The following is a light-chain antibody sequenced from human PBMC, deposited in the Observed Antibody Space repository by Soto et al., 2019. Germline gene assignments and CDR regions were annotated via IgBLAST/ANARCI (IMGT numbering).Light chain of an antibody. Sequence: QSALTQPPSASGSPGQSVTISCTGTSSDVGGYNYVSWYQQHPGKAPKLMIYEVSERPSGVPDRFSGSKSGNTASLTVSGLQAEDEAAYYCSSYAGSNTVVFGGGTKLTVL. V-gene: IGLV2-8*01. J-gene: IGLJ2*01. CDR1: SSDVGGYNY. CDR2: EVS. CDR3: SSYAGSNTVV.